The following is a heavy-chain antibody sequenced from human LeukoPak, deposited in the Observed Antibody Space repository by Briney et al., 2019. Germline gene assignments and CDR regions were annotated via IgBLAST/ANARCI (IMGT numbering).Heavy chain of an antibody. CDR3: AKDINYGGNPAAFDY. Sequence: GGSLRLSCAASGFTFDDYTMHWVRQAPGKGLEWVSGISWNSGSIGYADSVKGRFTISRDNAKNSLYLQMNSLRAEDTDLYYCAKDINYGGNPAAFDYWGQGTLVTVSS. V-gene: IGHV3-9*01. CDR2: ISWNSGSI. CDR1: GFTFDDYT. D-gene: IGHD4-23*01. J-gene: IGHJ4*02.